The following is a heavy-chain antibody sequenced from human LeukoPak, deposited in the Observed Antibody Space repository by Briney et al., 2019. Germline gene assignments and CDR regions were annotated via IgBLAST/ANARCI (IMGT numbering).Heavy chain of an antibody. D-gene: IGHD3-9*01. CDR1: GGSISSYY. J-gene: IGHJ5*02. V-gene: IGHV4-59*01. CDR2: IYYSGST. Sequence: SETLSLTCTVSGGSISSYYWSWIRQPPGKGLEWIGYIYYSGSTNYNPSLKSQVTISVDTSKNQFSLKLSSVTAADTAVYYCARMNDILTGYENWFDPWGQGTLVTVSS. CDR3: ARMNDILTGYENWFDP.